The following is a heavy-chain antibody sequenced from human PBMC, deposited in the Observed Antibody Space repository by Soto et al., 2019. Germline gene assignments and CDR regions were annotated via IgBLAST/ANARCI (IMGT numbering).Heavy chain of an antibody. CDR2: IIPIFPTP. J-gene: IGHJ6*02. CDR1: GVSFGTNA. CDR3: ARDKDRQQLGGNYYYIMDV. V-gene: IGHV1-69*12. Sequence: QVQLVQSGADVKKPGSSAKISCKASGVSFGTNAFSWVRQAPGQGLEWMGGIIPIFPTPDYAQKFQGRVTITADESTTTIYMELSSLRSEDTATYYCARDKDRQQLGGNYYYIMDVWGQGTTVTVSS. D-gene: IGHD3-3*02.